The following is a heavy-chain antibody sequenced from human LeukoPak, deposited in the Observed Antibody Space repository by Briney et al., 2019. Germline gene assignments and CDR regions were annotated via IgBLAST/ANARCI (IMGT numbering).Heavy chain of an antibody. J-gene: IGHJ6*03. CDR3: ARLGFWGNLEWLPTSLYYYYYMDV. V-gene: IGHV4-34*01. D-gene: IGHD3-3*01. Sequence: SETLSLTCAVYGGSFSGYYWSWIRQPPGKGLEWIGEINHSGSTNYNPSLKSRVTISVDTSKNQFPLKLSSVTAADTAVYYCARLGFWGNLEWLPTSLYYYYYMDVWGKGTTVTVSS. CDR2: INHSGST. CDR1: GGSFSGYY.